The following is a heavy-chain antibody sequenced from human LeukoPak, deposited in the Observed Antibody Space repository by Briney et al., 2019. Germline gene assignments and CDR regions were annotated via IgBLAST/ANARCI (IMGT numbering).Heavy chain of an antibody. D-gene: IGHD2-15*01. CDR2: IWYDGSNK. J-gene: IGHJ6*04. Sequence: GGSLRLSCAASGFTFSSYGMHWVRQAPGKGLEGVAVIWYDGSNKYYADSVKGRFTVSRDNSKNTLYLQMKSLRDEDTAVYYCARARGYCSGGSCPAPGGMDVWRKGTTVTVPS. CDR1: GFTFSSYG. V-gene: IGHV3-33*01. CDR3: ARARGYCSGGSCPAPGGMDV.